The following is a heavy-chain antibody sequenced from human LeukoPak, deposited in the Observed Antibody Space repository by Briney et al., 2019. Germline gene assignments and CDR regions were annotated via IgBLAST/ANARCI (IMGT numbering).Heavy chain of an antibody. D-gene: IGHD2-15*01. CDR3: ARGAICSGGSCYSAVFDY. V-gene: IGHV4-34*01. J-gene: IGHJ4*02. CDR1: GGSFSGYY. Sequence: SETLSLTCAVYGGSFSGYYWSWIRQPPGKGLEWIGEINHSGSTNYNPSLKSRVTISVDTSKNQFSLKLSSVTAADTAVYYCARGAICSGGSCYSAVFDYWGQGTLVTVSS. CDR2: INHSGST.